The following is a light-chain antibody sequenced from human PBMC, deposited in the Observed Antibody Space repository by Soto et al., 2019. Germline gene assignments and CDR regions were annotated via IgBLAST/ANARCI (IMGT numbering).Light chain of an antibody. J-gene: IGKJ1*01. CDR3: QQYGTSPRT. CDR1: QDIRSH. Sequence: ENVLTQSPGTLSMSPGERVTLSCRASQDIRSHLAWYQQKPGQAPRLLIFDASSRATGIPDRFSGSGSGTDFTLSISRLDPEDFAVYYCQQYGTSPRTFGQGTRVEIK. V-gene: IGKV3-20*01. CDR2: DAS.